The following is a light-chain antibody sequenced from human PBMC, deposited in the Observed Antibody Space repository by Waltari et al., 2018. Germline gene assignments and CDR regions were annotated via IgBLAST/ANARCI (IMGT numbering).Light chain of an antibody. J-gene: IGLJ3*02. CDR2: RSD. CDR1: ASNIGGNL. Sequence: QSVLTQPPSASGTPGQRVTIPCSGSASNIGGNLVHWSQQLPGKAPKLLIYRSDLRPSGVPDRCSGSKSGTSASLAISGLQSEDEADYFCASWDDSLNGHWVFGGGTKVTVL. V-gene: IGLV1-44*01. CDR3: ASWDDSLNGHWV.